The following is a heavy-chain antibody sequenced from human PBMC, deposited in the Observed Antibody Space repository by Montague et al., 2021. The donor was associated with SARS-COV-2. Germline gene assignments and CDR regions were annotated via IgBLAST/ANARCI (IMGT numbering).Heavy chain of an antibody. CDR3: ARDYGDYSYYYGLDV. CDR1: GGSISSSTYY. D-gene: IGHD4-17*01. Sequence: SETLSLTCTVSGGSISSSTYYWGWIRQPPGKGLEWIGSMYYSGSTYYNPSVKSRVTMSVDTSKNQFSLKARSVTAADTAVYYCARDYGDYSYYYGLDVWGQGTTVTVSS. V-gene: IGHV4-39*07. J-gene: IGHJ6*02. CDR2: MYYSGST.